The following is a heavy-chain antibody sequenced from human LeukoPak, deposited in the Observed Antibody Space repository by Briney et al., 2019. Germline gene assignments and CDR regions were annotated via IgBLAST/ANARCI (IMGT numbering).Heavy chain of an antibody. CDR2: INPNSGGT. Sequence: GASVKVSCKASGYTFTDYFIHWVRQAPGQALEWMGWINPNSGGTNYAQKFQGRVTMTRDTSISTAYMELSRLRSDDTAVYYCARMKINWNDEGGYWGQGTLVTVSS. D-gene: IGHD1-20*01. V-gene: IGHV1-2*02. CDR3: ARMKINWNDEGGY. CDR1: GYTFTDYF. J-gene: IGHJ4*02.